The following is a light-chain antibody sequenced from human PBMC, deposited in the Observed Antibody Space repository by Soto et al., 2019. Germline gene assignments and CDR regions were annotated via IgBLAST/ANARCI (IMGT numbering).Light chain of an antibody. Sequence: EIVLTQSPATLSLSPGERATLSCRASQSVSSYLAWYQQKPGQAPRLLIYDASNRATGTPARFSGSGSGTDFTLTISSLEPGDFAVYYWQQRSNWPPIFTFGPGTKVDI. CDR3: QQRSNWPPIFT. J-gene: IGKJ3*01. CDR2: DAS. V-gene: IGKV3-11*01. CDR1: QSVSSY.